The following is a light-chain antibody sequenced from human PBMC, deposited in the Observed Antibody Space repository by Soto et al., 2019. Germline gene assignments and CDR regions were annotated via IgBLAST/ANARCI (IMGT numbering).Light chain of an antibody. V-gene: IGKV3-15*01. CDR3: QQYNNWPPDRT. Sequence: EIVMTQSPATLSVSPGERATLSCRASQSVGSNLAWYQLKPGQAPRLLIYGASTRATGILARFIGSGSGTDFTLTISSLQSEDFAIYFCQQYNNWPPDRTFGQGTKVEIK. CDR2: GAS. CDR1: QSVGSN. J-gene: IGKJ1*01.